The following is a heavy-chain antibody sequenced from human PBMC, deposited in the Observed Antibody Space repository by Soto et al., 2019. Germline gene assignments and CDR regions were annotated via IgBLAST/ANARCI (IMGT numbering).Heavy chain of an antibody. CDR1: GFTFDDYA. D-gene: IGHD3-9*01. CDR2: ISWNSGSI. J-gene: IGHJ4*02. V-gene: IGHV3-9*01. CDR3: AKDRISLRYFDWFFDY. Sequence: EVQLVESGGGLVQPGRSLRLSCAASGFTFDDYAMHWVRQAPGKGLEWFSGISWNSGSIGYADSVKGRLPISRDNAKNSPYLQMNSLRAEDTALYYCAKDRISLRYFDWFFDYWGQGTLVTVSS.